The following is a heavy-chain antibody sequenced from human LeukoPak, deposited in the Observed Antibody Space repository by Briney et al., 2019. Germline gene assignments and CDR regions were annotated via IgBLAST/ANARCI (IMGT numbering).Heavy chain of an antibody. Sequence: SETLSLTCTVSGGSISSYYWSWIRQPAGKGLEWIGRIYTSGSTNYNPSLKSRVTMSVDTSKNQFSLKLSSVTAADTAVYYCARDGCSGGSCDLGWFDPWGQGTLVTVSS. CDR1: GGSISSYY. CDR2: IYTSGST. J-gene: IGHJ5*02. V-gene: IGHV4-4*07. CDR3: ARDGCSGGSCDLGWFDP. D-gene: IGHD2-15*01.